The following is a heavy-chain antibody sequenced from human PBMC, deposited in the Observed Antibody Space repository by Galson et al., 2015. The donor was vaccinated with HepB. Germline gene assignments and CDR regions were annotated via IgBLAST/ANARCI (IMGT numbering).Heavy chain of an antibody. Sequence: CAISGDSVSSKRAAWNWIRQSPPRGLEWLGRTLYRSKWSIDYAASVRSRIIINPDTSNNQVSLQLNSVTPEDTAVYYCARVGPGRDGYNYGALDIWAQGTMVAVS. CDR2: TLYRSKWSI. V-gene: IGHV6-1*01. CDR3: ARVGPGRDGYNYGALDI. CDR1: GDSVSSKRAA. D-gene: IGHD5-24*01. J-gene: IGHJ3*02.